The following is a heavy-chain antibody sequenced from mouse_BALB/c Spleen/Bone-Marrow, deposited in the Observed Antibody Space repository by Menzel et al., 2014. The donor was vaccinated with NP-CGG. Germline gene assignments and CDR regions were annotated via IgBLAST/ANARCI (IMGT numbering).Heavy chain of an antibody. V-gene: IGHV14-3*02. J-gene: IGHJ1*01. CDR2: IDPANGNT. D-gene: IGHD2-3*01. CDR1: GFNIKDTY. Sequence: VQLQQSGAELVKPGASVKLSCTASGFNIKDTYMHWVKHRPEQGLEWIGRIDPANGNTKYDPKFQGKATITADTSSNTDYLQLSSLTSEDTAVYYCARKDGYSSGRFDVWGAGTTVTVSS. CDR3: ARKDGYSSGRFDV.